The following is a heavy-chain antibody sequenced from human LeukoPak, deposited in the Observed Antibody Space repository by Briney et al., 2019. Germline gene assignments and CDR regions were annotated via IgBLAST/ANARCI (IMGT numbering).Heavy chain of an antibody. D-gene: IGHD5-24*01. J-gene: IGHJ4*02. CDR2: ISYDGSNK. CDR3: ARDRERWLQSAFDY. CDR1: GFTFSSYG. Sequence: PGRSLRLSCAASGFTFSSYGMHWVRQAPGKGLEWVAVISYDGSNKYYADSVKGRFTISRDNSKNTLYLQMNSLRPEDTAVYYCARDRERWLQSAFDYWGQGTLVTVSS. V-gene: IGHV3-30*03.